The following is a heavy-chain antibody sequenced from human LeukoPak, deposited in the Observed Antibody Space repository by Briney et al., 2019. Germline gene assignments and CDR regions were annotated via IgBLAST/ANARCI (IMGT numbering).Heavy chain of an antibody. Sequence: PGGSLRLSCAASGFTFSSYSMNWVRQAPGKGLEWVSSISSSSSHIYYADSVKGRFTISRDNAKNSLYLQMNSLRAEDTAVYYCARGLYSSNWSHRMGGFDYWGQGTLVTVSS. V-gene: IGHV3-21*01. J-gene: IGHJ4*02. D-gene: IGHD6-13*01. CDR1: GFTFSSYS. CDR2: ISSSSSHI. CDR3: ARGLYSSNWSHRMGGFDY.